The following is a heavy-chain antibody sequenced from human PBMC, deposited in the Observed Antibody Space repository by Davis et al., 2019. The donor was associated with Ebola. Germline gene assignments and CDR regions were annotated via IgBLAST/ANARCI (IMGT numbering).Heavy chain of an antibody. D-gene: IGHD5-12*01. CDR2: IYYSGST. CDR1: GASISAKDYY. Sequence: MPSETLSLTCTVSGASISAKDYYWGWIRQPPGKGLEWIGTIYYSGSTDYNPSLESRITISADTSKNQFSLKLTSVTAADTAVYYCASGGYSGYDGYFDDWGQGTLVTVSS. J-gene: IGHJ4*02. V-gene: IGHV4-39*01. CDR3: ASGGYSGYDGYFDD.